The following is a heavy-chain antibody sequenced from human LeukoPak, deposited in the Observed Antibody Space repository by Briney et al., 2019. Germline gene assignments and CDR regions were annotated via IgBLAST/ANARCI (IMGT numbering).Heavy chain of an antibody. J-gene: IGHJ4*02. V-gene: IGHV3-23*01. CDR3: AKGLNGDYVPQGY. D-gene: IGHD4-17*01. CDR1: GFTFSSYA. CDR2: ISGSGGST. Sequence: GGSLRLSCAASGFTFSSYAMSWVRQAPGKGLEWVSAISGSGGSTYYADSVKGRFTISRDNSKNTPYLQMNSLRAEDTAVYYCAKGLNGDYVPQGYWGQGTLVTVSS.